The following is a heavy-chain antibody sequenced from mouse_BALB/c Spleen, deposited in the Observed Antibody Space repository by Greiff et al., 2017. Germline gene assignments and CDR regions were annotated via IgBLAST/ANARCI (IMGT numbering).Heavy chain of an antibody. Sequence: EVNLVESGGGLVKPGGSLKLSCAASGFTFSSYTMSWVRQTPEKRLEWVATISSGGSYTYYPDSVKGRFTISRDNAKNTLYLQMSSLKSEDTAMYYCTRERGQAMDYWGEGTSVTVSS. V-gene: IGHV5-6-4*01. CDR3: TRERGQAMDY. CDR2: ISSGGSYT. J-gene: IGHJ4*01. CDR1: GFTFSSYT. D-gene: IGHD3-3*01.